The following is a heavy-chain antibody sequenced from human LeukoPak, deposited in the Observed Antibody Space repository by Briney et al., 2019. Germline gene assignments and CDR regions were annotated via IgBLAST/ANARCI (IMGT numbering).Heavy chain of an antibody. CDR3: ARVLRIAAAGLWGDYYYYYMDV. Sequence: ASVKVSCEASGYTFTSYDINWVRQATGQGLEWMGWMNPNSGNTGYAQKFQGRVTMTRNTSISTAYMELSSLRSEDTAVYYCARVLRIAAAGLWGDYYYYYMDVWGKGTTVTISS. J-gene: IGHJ6*03. CDR2: MNPNSGNT. V-gene: IGHV1-8*01. CDR1: GYTFTSYD. D-gene: IGHD6-13*01.